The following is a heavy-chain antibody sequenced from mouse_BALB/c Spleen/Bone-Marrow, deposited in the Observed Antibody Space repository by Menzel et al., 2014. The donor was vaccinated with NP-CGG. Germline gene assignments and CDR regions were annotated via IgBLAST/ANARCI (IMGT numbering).Heavy chain of an antibody. CDR1: GYTFTSYD. J-gene: IGHJ4*01. CDR2: IYPGDGNT. D-gene: IGHD2-10*02. Sequence: QVQLQQSGPELAKPGALVKIPCKASGYTFTSYDINWVKQRPGQGLEWIGWIYPGDGNTKYNEKFKGKATLTADKSSSTAYMQLSSLTSENSAVYFCTRGGYGNYVGYAMDYWGQGTSVTVSS. V-gene: IGHV1S56*01. CDR3: TRGGYGNYVGYAMDY.